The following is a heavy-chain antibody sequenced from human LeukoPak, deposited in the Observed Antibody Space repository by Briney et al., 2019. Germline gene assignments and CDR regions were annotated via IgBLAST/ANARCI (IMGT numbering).Heavy chain of an antibody. J-gene: IGHJ3*02. D-gene: IGHD3-22*01. Sequence: SETLSLTCTVSGGSVSSGSHYWSWIRQPPGKGLEWIGYIYYSGSTYYNPSLKSRVTISVDTPKNQFSLKLSSVTAADTAVYYCAREGYDSSGYYFTMIFDIWGQGTMVTVSS. V-gene: IGHV4-30-4*01. CDR3: AREGYDSSGYYFTMIFDI. CDR1: GGSVSSGSHY. CDR2: IYYSGST.